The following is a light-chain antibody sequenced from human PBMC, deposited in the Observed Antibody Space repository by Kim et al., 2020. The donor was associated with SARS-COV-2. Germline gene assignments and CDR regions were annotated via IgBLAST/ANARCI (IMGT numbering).Light chain of an antibody. CDR2: SAS. CDR3: QQYDNSLWT. J-gene: IGKJ1*01. CDR1: QSGSSSY. V-gene: IGKV3-20*01. Sequence: SPVERATLSCRASQSGSSSYLAWYQQKPGQAPRLLIYSASSRAAGIPDRFSGSGSGTDFTLTISRLEPEDFALYHCQQYDNSLWTFGQGTKVDIK.